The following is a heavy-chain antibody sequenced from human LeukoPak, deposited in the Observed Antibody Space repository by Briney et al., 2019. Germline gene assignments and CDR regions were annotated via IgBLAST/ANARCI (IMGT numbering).Heavy chain of an antibody. CDR2: INTNTGNP. Sequence: ASVKVSFTASGYTFTIYAMNWVRQAPGQGLEWMGWINTNTGNPTYAQGFTGRFVFSLDTSVSTAYLQISSLKAEDTAVYYCARPIVVQYYYGTDVWGQGTTVTVSS. CDR1: GYTFTIYA. D-gene: IGHD3-22*01. V-gene: IGHV7-4-1*02. J-gene: IGHJ6*02. CDR3: ARPIVVQYYYGTDV.